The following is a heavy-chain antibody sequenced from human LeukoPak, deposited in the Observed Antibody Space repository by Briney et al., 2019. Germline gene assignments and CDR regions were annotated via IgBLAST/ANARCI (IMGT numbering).Heavy chain of an antibody. V-gene: IGHV3-21*01. CDR1: GFTFSSYS. J-gene: IGHJ4*02. D-gene: IGHD3-10*01. CDR2: ISSSSSYI. CDR3: ARGTGSGSYYKNAYDY. Sequence: GGSLRLSCAASGFTFSSYSMNWVRQAPGKGLEWVSSISSSSSYIYYADSVKGRFTISRDNAKNSLYLQMNSLRAEDTAVYYCARGTGSGSYYKNAYDYWGQGTLVTVSS.